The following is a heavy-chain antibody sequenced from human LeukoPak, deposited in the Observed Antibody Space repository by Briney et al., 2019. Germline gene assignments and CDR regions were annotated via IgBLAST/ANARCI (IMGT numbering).Heavy chain of an antibody. D-gene: IGHD1-7*01. CDR1: GGSFSGYY. J-gene: IGHJ4*02. Sequence: SETLSLTCAVYGGSFSGYYWSWIRRPPGKGLEWIGEINHSGSTNYNPSLKSRVTISVDTSKNQFSLKLSSVTAADTAVYYCARSPTNWNYPRTSGGRTVGQSGEFDYWGQGTLVTVSS. CDR2: INHSGST. V-gene: IGHV4-34*01. CDR3: ARSPTNWNYPRTSGGRTVGQSGEFDY.